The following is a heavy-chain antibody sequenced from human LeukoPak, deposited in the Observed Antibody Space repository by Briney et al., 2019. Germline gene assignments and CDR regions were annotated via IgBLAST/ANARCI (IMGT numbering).Heavy chain of an antibody. CDR1: GFTFSSYS. V-gene: IGHV3-21*01. CDR3: ARGWTDYVWRSYPTNFDY. Sequence: PGGSLRLSCAASGFTFSSYSMNWVRQAPGKGLEWVSSISSSSSCIYYADSVKGRFTISRDNAKNSLYLQMNSLRAEDTAVYYCARGWTDYVWRSYPTNFDYWGQGTLVTVSS. D-gene: IGHD3-16*02. CDR2: ISSSSSCI. J-gene: IGHJ4*02.